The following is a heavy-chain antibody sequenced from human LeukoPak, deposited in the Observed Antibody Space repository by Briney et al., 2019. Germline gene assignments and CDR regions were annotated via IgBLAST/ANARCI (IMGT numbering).Heavy chain of an antibody. CDR3: AKASRRGSSSWYSSDY. D-gene: IGHD6-13*01. V-gene: IGHV3-9*01. Sequence: GGSLRLSCAASGFTFDDYAMHWVRQAPGKGLEWVSGISWNSGSIGYADSVKGRFTISRDNAKNSLYLQMNSLRAEDTALYYCAKASRRGSSSWYSSDYWGQGTLVTVSS. CDR2: ISWNSGSI. CDR1: GFTFDDYA. J-gene: IGHJ4*02.